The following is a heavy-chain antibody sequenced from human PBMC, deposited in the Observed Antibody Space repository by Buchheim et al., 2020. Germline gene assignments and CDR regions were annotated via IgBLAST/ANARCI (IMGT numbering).Heavy chain of an antibody. CDR3: ARDSMISPGY. CDR1: GFTFSSYS. CDR2: ISSSSSTI. J-gene: IGHJ4*02. Sequence: EVQLVESGGGLVQPGGSLRLSCAASGFTFSSYSMNWVRQAPGKGLEWVSYISSSSSTIYYADSVKGRFTISRDNAKNTVDLQMNSLGAEDTAVYYCARDSMISPGYWGQGTL. V-gene: IGHV3-48*01. D-gene: IGHD3-22*01.